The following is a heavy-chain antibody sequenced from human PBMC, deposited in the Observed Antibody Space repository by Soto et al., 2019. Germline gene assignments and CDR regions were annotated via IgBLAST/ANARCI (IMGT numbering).Heavy chain of an antibody. D-gene: IGHD3-10*01. V-gene: IGHV1-46*03. J-gene: IGHJ4*01. CDR2: IYPFDGSR. CDR3: SRVDPGETSPFDH. CDR1: GYIFTSYY. Sequence: ASVKVSCKASGYIFTSYYIHWVRQAPGQGLEWMGWIYPFDGSRMFAQSFQGRVTMTRDTSTSTVYMEVSSLRSEDTAVYYCSRVDPGETSPFDHWG.